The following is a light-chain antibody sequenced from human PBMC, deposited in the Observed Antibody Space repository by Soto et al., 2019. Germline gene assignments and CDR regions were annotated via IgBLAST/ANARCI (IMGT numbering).Light chain of an antibody. J-gene: IGKJ2*01. CDR1: QSINNNY. Sequence: EVVLTQSPGTLSLSPGERATLSCRGSQSINNNYLAWYQQRPGQAPRLLIYGSSDRATGIPDRFSGSGSGTDFTLTISRLEPEEFAVYYCNQYGSSPPYTFGQGTKLEI. CDR2: GSS. V-gene: IGKV3-20*01. CDR3: NQYGSSPPYT.